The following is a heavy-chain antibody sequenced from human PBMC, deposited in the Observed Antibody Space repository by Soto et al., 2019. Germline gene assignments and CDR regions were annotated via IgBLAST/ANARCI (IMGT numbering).Heavy chain of an antibody. CDR3: AKAPRGSGRDYYFDH. D-gene: IGHD3-10*01. CDR1: GFGFSTYW. J-gene: IGHJ4*02. Sequence: EVQLVESGGGLVQPGGSLRLSCAASGFGFSTYWMSLVRQAPGKGLEWVANINQDGSQEYYVDSVKGRFTISRDNAKNSLYLQMNSLRDEDTAVYYCAKAPRGSGRDYYFDHWGQGTLITVSS. CDR2: INQDGSQE. V-gene: IGHV3-7*05.